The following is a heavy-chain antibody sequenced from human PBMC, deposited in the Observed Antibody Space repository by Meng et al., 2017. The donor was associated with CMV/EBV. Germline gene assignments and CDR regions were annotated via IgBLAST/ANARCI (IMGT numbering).Heavy chain of an antibody. Sequence: GESLKISCAASGFSFRSYWMSWVRQAPGRGLDWVANIKEDGGEQHYVESLRGRFTISRDNVENFLYLEMNDLRAEDTAVYYCARDAKYYYDSSGYPSTGRGIDPWGQGTLVTVSS. CDR2: IKEDGGEQ. D-gene: IGHD3-22*01. CDR3: ARDAKYYYDSSGYPSTGRGIDP. J-gene: IGHJ5*02. CDR1: GFSFRSYW. V-gene: IGHV3-7*01.